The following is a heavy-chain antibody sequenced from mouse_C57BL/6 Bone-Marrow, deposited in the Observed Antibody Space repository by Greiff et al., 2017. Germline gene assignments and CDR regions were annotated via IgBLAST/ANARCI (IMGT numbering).Heavy chain of an antibody. CDR1: GYTFTSYW. CDR2: IDPSDSYT. Sequence: QVQLQQPGAELVRPGTSVKLSCTASGYTFTSYWMHWVKQRPGQGLEWIGVIDPSDSYTNYNEKFKSKATLTVDKSSSTAYMQLSSLTSADSAVYYCAIDPMEGWGQGTSVTVSS. V-gene: IGHV1-59*01. J-gene: IGHJ4*01. D-gene: IGHD2-3*01. CDR3: AIDPMEG.